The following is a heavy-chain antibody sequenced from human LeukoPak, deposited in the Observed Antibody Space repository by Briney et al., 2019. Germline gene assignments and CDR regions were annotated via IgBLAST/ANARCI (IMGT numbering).Heavy chain of an antibody. CDR1: RFSFRSYW. Sequence: GGSLRFYGAGSRFSFRSYWLHWVRQAPGKGLVWVSRVKSDGSNPSYEDSVKGRFTISRDNAENMLYLQMNTLGAEDTAVYYCARDIVSGSGSLDYWGQGTLVTVSS. J-gene: IGHJ4*02. CDR3: ARDIVSGSGSLDY. CDR2: VKSDGSNP. D-gene: IGHD3-10*01. V-gene: IGHV3-74*01.